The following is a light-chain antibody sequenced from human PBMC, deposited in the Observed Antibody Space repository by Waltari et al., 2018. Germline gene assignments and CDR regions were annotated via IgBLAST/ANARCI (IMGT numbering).Light chain of an antibody. CDR2: GAS. Sequence: IVMTHSPATRSLPPGKTTTLSCRASQSVSSSLAWYQQKPGQAPRLLIYGASSRATGIPDRFSGSGSGTEFTLTISSLEPEDVAVYYCQQNSNWPFTFGPGTKLDIK. CDR3: QQNSNWPFT. CDR1: QSVSSS. J-gene: IGKJ3*01. V-gene: IGKV3D-15*01.